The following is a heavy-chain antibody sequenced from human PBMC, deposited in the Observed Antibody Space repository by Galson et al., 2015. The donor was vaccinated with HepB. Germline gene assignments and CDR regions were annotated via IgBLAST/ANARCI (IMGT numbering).Heavy chain of an antibody. J-gene: IGHJ5*02. CDR2: IIPILGIA. Sequence: SVKVSCKASGGTFSSYAISWVRQAPGPGLEWMGGIIPILGIANYAQKFQGRVTITADKSTSTAYMELSSLRSEDTAVYYCARAPYGDYRLGWFDPWGQGTLVTVSS. D-gene: IGHD4-17*01. V-gene: IGHV1-69*10. CDR1: GGTFSSYA. CDR3: ARAPYGDYRLGWFDP.